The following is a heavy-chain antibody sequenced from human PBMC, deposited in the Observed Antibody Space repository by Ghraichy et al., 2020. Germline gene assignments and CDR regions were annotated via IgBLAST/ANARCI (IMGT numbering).Heavy chain of an antibody. CDR1: GASIKSDSW. CDR2: VHHRRGS. V-gene: IGHV4-4*02. Sequence: SETPSLTCSVSGASIKSDSWWSWVRQPPGKGLEWFGEVHHRRGSNYNPSLKSRLTMLVDTSKNQFSLTLKSVTAADTAVYYCARRRELWSAAEGDAFDMWSQGTMVTVSS. CDR3: ARRRELWSAAEGDAFDM. D-gene: IGHD2-21*01. J-gene: IGHJ3*02.